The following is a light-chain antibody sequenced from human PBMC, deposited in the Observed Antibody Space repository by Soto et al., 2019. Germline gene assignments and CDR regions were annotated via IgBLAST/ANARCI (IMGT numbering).Light chain of an antibody. V-gene: IGKV3-15*01. CDR1: QSVGSN. Sequence: EIVMTQSPATLSVSPGERATLSCRASQSVGSNLAWYQQKPGQAPRLLMYGASTRATGVPARFSGSGSGAEFTLTISSLQSEDFAVYYCQQYNKRPPWTFGQGTKVEIE. CDR3: QQYNKRPPWT. CDR2: GAS. J-gene: IGKJ1*01.